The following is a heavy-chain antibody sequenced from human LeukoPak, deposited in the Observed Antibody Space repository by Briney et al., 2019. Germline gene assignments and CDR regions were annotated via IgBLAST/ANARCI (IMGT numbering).Heavy chain of an antibody. V-gene: IGHV3-23*01. CDR2: ISGSGGST. CDR3: AKLVATTYYFDY. CDR1: GFIFSSYA. Sequence: GGSLRLSCAASGFIFSSYAMSWVRQAPGKGLEWVSAISGSGGSTYYADSVKGRFTISRDNPKNTLYLQMNSLRAEDTAVYYCAKLVATTYYFDYWGQGTLVTVSS. D-gene: IGHD5-12*01. J-gene: IGHJ4*02.